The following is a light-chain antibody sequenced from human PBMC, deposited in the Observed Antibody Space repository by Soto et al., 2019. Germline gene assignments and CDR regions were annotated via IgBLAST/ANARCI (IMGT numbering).Light chain of an antibody. V-gene: IGKV3-20*01. CDR3: QQYSSSLYT. CDR2: GAS. Sequence: EVVLTQSPGTLSLSPGERATLSCRASQSVSSNSLVWYQQKPGQAPRLLIYGASDRATGIPDRFSASGAGTDFTLTISRLEPEDFAMYYCQQYSSSLYTFGQGTKVEVK. J-gene: IGKJ2*01. CDR1: QSVSSNS.